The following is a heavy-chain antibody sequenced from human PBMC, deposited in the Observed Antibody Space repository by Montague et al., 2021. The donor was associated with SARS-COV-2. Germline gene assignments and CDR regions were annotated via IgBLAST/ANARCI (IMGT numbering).Heavy chain of an antibody. J-gene: IGHJ4*02. V-gene: IGHV4-4*02. Sequence: SETLSLTCNVYGDSVSSSYWWSRVRQAPGKGLGWMGEIFHTTATYYNPSLKSRVIISLDKSNNQFPLNLNSVTAAATAVYFCASALAHFDYWGQGTRVTVSS. D-gene: IGHD2-21*01. CDR2: IFHTTAT. CDR1: GDSVSSSYW. CDR3: ASALAHFDY.